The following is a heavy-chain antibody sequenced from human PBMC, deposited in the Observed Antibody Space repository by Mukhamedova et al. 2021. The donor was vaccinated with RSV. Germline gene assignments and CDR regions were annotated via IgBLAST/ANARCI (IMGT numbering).Heavy chain of an antibody. V-gene: IGHV3-7*03. Sequence: GLEWVANIKHDGTETYYVDSVKARFTVSRDNAKNSLYLQMNSLRAEDTAVYYCAREGVVTSYWYFDLWGRG. D-gene: IGHD2-21*02. CDR3: AREGVVTSYWYFDL. J-gene: IGHJ2*01. CDR2: IKHDGTET.